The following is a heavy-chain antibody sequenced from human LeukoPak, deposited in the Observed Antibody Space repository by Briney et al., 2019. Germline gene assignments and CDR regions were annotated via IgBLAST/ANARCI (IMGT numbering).Heavy chain of an antibody. CDR3: ARFSYCSSTSCSRNYYYYYGMDV. Sequence: SQTLSLTCAVSGGSISSGGYSWSWIRRPPGKGLEWIGYIYHSGSTYYNPSLKSRVTISVDRSKNQFSLKLSSVTAADTAVYYCARFSYCSSTSCSRNYYYYYGMDVWGKGTTVTVSS. D-gene: IGHD2-2*01. V-gene: IGHV4-30-2*01. CDR1: GGSISSGGYS. J-gene: IGHJ6*04. CDR2: IYHSGST.